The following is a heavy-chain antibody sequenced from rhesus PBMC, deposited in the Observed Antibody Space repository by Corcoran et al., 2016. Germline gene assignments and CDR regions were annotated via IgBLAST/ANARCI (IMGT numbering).Heavy chain of an antibody. J-gene: IGHJ4*01. CDR2: IYGSGGSN. Sequence: QVQLQESGPGLVKPSETLSLTCTVSGVSISASYYSRWLRQPPVHGLEWMGRIYGSGGSNNYNPSLKSRVASSRDTSKNQFSLKLSSVTAADTAVYYCARDGGYSNYYFDYWGQGVLVTVSS. CDR1: GVSISASYY. D-gene: IGHD4-23*01. V-gene: IGHV4S6*01. CDR3: ARDGGYSNYYFDY.